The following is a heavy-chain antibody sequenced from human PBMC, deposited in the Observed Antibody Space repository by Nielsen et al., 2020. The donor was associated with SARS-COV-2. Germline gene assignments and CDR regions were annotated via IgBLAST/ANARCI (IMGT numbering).Heavy chain of an antibody. J-gene: IGHJ4*02. D-gene: IGHD5-18*01. CDR3: ARRGYSYGYGNSGYDFLDY. CDR2: IYPGDSDT. V-gene: IGHV5-51*01. CDR1: GYSFTSYW. Sequence: GESLKISCKGSGYSFTSYWIGWVRQMPGKGLEWMGIIYPGDSDTRYSPSFQGQVTISADKSISTAYLQWSSLKASDTAMYYCARRGYSYGYGNSGYDFLDYWGQGTLVTVSS.